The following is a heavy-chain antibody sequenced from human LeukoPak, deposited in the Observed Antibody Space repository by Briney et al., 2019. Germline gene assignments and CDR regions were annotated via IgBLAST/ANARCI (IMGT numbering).Heavy chain of an antibody. CDR1: GYTFTGYY. J-gene: IGHJ6*03. Sequence: ASVKVSCKASGYTFTGYYMHWVRQAPGQGLEWVGWINPNSGGTNYAQKFQGRVTMTRDTSISTAYMEMSRLRSDDTAVYYCARESTPSGYDFWSGNGNGYMDVWGKGTTVTVSS. D-gene: IGHD3-3*01. CDR2: INPNSGGT. CDR3: ARESTPSGYDFWSGNGNGYMDV. V-gene: IGHV1-2*02.